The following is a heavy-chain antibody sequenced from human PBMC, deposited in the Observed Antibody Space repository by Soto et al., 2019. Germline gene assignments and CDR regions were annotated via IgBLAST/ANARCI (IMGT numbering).Heavy chain of an antibody. CDR1: GFTFSSYA. Sequence: GGSLRRSCAASGFTFSSYAMSWVRQAPGKGLEWVSTISGSGGSTYYAGSLKGRFTISRDTAKNTLYLQMHSLRAEDTAVYYCAKGYGYSYGLYYFDYWGQGTLVTVSS. CDR2: ISGSGGST. D-gene: IGHD5-18*01. V-gene: IGHV3-23*01. CDR3: AKGYGYSYGLYYFDY. J-gene: IGHJ4*02.